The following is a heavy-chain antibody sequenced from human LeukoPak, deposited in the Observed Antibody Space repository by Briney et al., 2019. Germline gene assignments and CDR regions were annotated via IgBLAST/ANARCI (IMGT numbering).Heavy chain of an antibody. CDR3: ARACGGGSCYYYYGMDV. J-gene: IGHJ6*02. Sequence: SETLSLTCTVSGGSISSGGYYWSWIRQHPGKGLEWIGYIYYSGSTYYNPSLKSRVTISGDTSKNQFSLKLSSVTAADTAVYYCARACGGGSCYYYYGMDVWGQGTTVTVSS. D-gene: IGHD2-15*01. CDR2: IYYSGST. V-gene: IGHV4-31*03. CDR1: GGSISSGGYY.